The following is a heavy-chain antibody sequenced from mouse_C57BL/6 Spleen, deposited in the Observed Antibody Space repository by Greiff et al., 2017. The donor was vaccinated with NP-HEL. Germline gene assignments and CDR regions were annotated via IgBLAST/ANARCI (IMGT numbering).Heavy chain of an antibody. V-gene: IGHV2-5*01. CDR1: GFSLTSYG. Sequence: VQLVESGPGLVQPSQSLSITCTVSGFSLTSYGVHWVRQSPGKGLEWLGVIWRGGSTDYNAAFMSRLSITKDNSKSQVFFKMNSLQADDTAIYYCAKKGEYYGRSYWYFDVWGTGTTVTVSS. J-gene: IGHJ1*03. CDR3: AKKGEYYGRSYWYFDV. CDR2: IWRGGST. D-gene: IGHD1-1*01.